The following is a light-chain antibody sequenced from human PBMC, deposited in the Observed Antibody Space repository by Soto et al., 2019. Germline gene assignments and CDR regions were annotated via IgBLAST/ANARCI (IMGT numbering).Light chain of an antibody. CDR3: SSYTISSTLV. Sequence: QSVLTQPASVSGSPGQSIAISCTGTSSDVGGYNYVSWYQQHPGKAPKLMIYDVNNRPSGVSNRFSGSKSGNTASLTISGLQPDDEADYYCSSYTISSTLVFGGGTKVTVL. CDR1: SSDVGGYNY. J-gene: IGLJ3*02. V-gene: IGLV2-14*03. CDR2: DVN.